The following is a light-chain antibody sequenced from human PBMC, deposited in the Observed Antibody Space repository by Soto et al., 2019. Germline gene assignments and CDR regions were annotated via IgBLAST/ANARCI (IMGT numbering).Light chain of an antibody. CDR3: QSYDTSLSVNWV. Sequence: QSVLTQPPSVSGAPGQRVTISCTGSSSNIGAGYDVNWYQQLPGTAPKLLISGNTNRPSGVPDQFSGSKSGTSASLAITGLQAEDEADYYCQSYDTSLSVNWVFGGGTQLTVL. CDR1: SSNIGAGYD. V-gene: IGLV1-40*01. J-gene: IGLJ3*02. CDR2: GNT.